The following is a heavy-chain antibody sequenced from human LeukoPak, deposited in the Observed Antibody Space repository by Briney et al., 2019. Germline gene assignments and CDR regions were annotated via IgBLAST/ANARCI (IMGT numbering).Heavy chain of an antibody. CDR2: IRSKAYGGTT. D-gene: IGHD5/OR15-5a*01. Sequence: PGGSLRLSCTASGFTFGDYAMSWVRQAPGKGLEWVGFIRSKAYGGTTEYAASVKGRFTISRDDSKSIAYLQMNSLKTEDTAVYYCTRMSIGPADYWGQGTLVTVSS. CDR1: GFTFGDYA. CDR3: TRMSIGPADY. J-gene: IGHJ4*02. V-gene: IGHV3-49*04.